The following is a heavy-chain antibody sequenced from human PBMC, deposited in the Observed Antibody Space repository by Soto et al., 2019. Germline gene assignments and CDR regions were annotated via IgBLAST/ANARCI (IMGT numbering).Heavy chain of an antibody. J-gene: IGHJ6*03. D-gene: IGHD2-2*01. Sequence: QRVESGGGLVQPGGSLRLSCAASGFPFSHYAMQWVRQAPGKGLEYVSAIGSDGRNTYYENSVRGRFTISRDNSKNTLYLHMGSLRAEDMAVYYCARVGCETRCSDYLYYYMDVWGKGTTITVSS. CDR3: ARVGCETRCSDYLYYYMDV. V-gene: IGHV3-64*01. CDR1: GFPFSHYA. CDR2: IGSDGRNT.